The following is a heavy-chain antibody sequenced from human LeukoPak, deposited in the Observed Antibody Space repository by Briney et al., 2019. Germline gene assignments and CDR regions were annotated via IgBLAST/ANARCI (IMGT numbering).Heavy chain of an antibody. D-gene: IGHD2-2*01. Sequence: GGSLRLSCAASGFTFSSYWMSWVRQAPGKGLEWVANIKQDGSEKYYVDSVKGRLTISRDNAKNSLYLQMNSLRAEDTAVYYCAGGRRYCSSTSCYWDYGMDVWGQGTTVTVSS. CDR3: AGGRRYCSSTSCYWDYGMDV. CDR1: GFTFSSYW. V-gene: IGHV3-7*04. J-gene: IGHJ6*02. CDR2: IKQDGSEK.